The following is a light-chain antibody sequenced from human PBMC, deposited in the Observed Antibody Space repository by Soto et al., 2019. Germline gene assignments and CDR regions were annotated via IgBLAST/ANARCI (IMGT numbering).Light chain of an antibody. CDR3: QQFNNWPQT. CDR1: QSVRRN. V-gene: IGKV3-15*01. J-gene: IGKJ1*01. CDR2: GAS. Sequence: EIVMTQSPATLSVSPGERASLSCRASQSVRRNLAWYQHKPGQAPRLLIYGASTRATGIPARFSGSGSGTGFTLTISSLQSEDFAVYYCQQFNNWPQTFGQGTKVEIK.